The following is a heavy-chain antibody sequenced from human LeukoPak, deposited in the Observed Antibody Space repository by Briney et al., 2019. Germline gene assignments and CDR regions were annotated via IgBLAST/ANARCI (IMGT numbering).Heavy chain of an antibody. CDR1: GFTFNSYA. CDR3: ERGSRGTYYCLDF. V-gene: IGHV3-30*04. D-gene: IGHD3-10*01. Sequence: GGPLRLSCAASGFTFNSYAMHWVRQAPGKGLEGVADISCDGSDKFYADSVKGRFTISRDNSKNTLSLQMNSLRAEDAAVYYCERGSRGTYYCLDFWGQGRLVTVSS. CDR2: ISCDGSDK. J-gene: IGHJ4*02.